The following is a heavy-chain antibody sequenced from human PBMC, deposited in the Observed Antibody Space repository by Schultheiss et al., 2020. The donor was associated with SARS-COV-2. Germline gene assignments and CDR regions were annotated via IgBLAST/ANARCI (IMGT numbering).Heavy chain of an antibody. J-gene: IGHJ4*02. CDR3: ARHYDILTGPGGFDY. Sequence: ASVKVSCKASGYTFTGYYMHWVRQAPGQGLEWMGWINPNSGGTNYAQKFQGWVTMTRDTSISTAYMELSRLRSDDTAVYYCARHYDILTGPGGFDYWGQGTLVTVSS. CDR2: INPNSGGT. D-gene: IGHD3-9*01. CDR1: GYTFTGYY. V-gene: IGHV1-2*04.